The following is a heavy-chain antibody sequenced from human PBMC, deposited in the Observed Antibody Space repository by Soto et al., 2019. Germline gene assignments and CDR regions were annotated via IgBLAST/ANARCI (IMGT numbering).Heavy chain of an antibody. D-gene: IGHD3-9*01. V-gene: IGHV3-11*01. CDR1: GFIFSDYY. J-gene: IGHJ5*02. Sequence: VQLVESGGGLVKPGGSLRLSCAASGFIFSDYYMTWIRQAPGKGLEWVSDISSGGGASNFADSVRGRFTISRDNTNNSLHLQMNNLRAEDTAIYYCARRLTGRTTGDWFDPWGQGTLVTVSS. CDR2: ISSGGGAS. CDR3: ARRLTGRTTGDWFDP.